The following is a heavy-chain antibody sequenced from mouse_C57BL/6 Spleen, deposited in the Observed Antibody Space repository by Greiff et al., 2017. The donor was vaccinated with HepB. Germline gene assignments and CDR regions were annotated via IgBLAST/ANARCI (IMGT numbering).Heavy chain of an antibody. V-gene: IGHV1-7*01. Sequence: VQLQQSGADLAKPGASVKLSCKASGYTFTSYWMHWVKQRPGQGLEWIGYINPSSGYTKYNQKFKDKATLTADKSSSTAYMQLSSLTYEDSAVYYCARRGYYGSSYEDYYAMDYWGQGTSVTVSS. CDR1: GYTFTSYW. J-gene: IGHJ4*01. D-gene: IGHD1-1*01. CDR2: INPSSGYT. CDR3: ARRGYYGSSYEDYYAMDY.